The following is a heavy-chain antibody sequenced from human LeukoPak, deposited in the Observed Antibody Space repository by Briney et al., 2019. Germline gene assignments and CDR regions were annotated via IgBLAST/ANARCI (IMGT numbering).Heavy chain of an antibody. Sequence: GGSLRLSCAASGFTFSSYSMNWVRQAPGKGLEWVSSISSSSSYIYYADSVKGRFTISRDNAKNSLYLQMNSLRAEDTAVYYCARDTDYSGYDIWGVDYWGQGTLVTVSS. CDR2: ISSSSSYI. CDR1: GFTFSSYS. J-gene: IGHJ4*02. D-gene: IGHD5-12*01. CDR3: ARDTDYSGYDIWGVDY. V-gene: IGHV3-21*01.